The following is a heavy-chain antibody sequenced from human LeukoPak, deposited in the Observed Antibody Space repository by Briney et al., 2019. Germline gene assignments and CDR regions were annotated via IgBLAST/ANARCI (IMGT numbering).Heavy chain of an antibody. CDR1: GFTFSSYG. Sequence: GGSLRLSCAASGFTFSSYGMSWVRQAPGKGLEWVSAISGSGGSTYYADSVKGRFTISRDISKNTLYLQMNSLRAEDTAVYYCARRAGAYSHPYDYWGQGTLVTVSS. CDR2: ISGSGGST. CDR3: ARRAGAYSHPYDY. J-gene: IGHJ4*02. V-gene: IGHV3-23*01. D-gene: IGHD4/OR15-4a*01.